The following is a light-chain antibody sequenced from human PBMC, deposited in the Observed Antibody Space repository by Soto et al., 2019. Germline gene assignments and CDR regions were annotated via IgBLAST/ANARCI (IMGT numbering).Light chain of an antibody. CDR1: QSVSSDY. V-gene: IGKV3-20*01. CDR2: GAS. J-gene: IGKJ5*01. Sequence: TVLTQSPGTLSLSPGERATLSCMASQSVSSDYLAWYQHKPGQAPRLLVHGASSRATGIPDRFSGSGSGTDFRLTINRLEPEDFAVYYCQQYGNSPITFGQGTRLAI. CDR3: QQYGNSPIT.